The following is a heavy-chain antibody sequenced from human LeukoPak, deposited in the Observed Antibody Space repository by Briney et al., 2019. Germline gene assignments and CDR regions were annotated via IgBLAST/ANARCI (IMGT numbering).Heavy chain of an antibody. Sequence: GGSLRLSCAASGFTFSSYAMSWVRQAPGGGLEWVAVLSVDGSNEFYADSVKGRFTISRDNSKNTLFLQMNSLRAEDTAMYYCAREGSWGLYFDYWGQGTPVTVSS. CDR1: GFTFSSYA. D-gene: IGHD2-21*01. J-gene: IGHJ4*02. V-gene: IGHV3-30-3*01. CDR2: LSVDGSNE. CDR3: AREGSWGLYFDY.